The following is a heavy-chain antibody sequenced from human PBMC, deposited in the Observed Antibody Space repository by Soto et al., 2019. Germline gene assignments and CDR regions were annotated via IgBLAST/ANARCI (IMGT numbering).Heavy chain of an antibody. CDR3: ARLVACYQYFDP. CDR1: GGPFSPNY. D-gene: IGHD3-16*02. CDR2: IYYGGTT. V-gene: IGHV4-59*08. J-gene: IGHJ4*01. Sequence: SETLSLTCTVSGGPFSPNYWSWIRQPPGKGLEWVGYIYYGGTTSYNPSLQSRVTISLETSKSQFSLRLTSVTAADTAVYYCARLVACYQYFDPWGHGTLVTVSS.